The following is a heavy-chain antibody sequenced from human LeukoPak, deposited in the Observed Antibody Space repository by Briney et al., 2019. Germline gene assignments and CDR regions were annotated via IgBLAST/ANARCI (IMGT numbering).Heavy chain of an antibody. CDR2: IIPIFGTA. D-gene: IGHD6-6*01. CDR3: ARDEIYSSSSGTGY. V-gene: IGHV1-69*05. J-gene: IGHJ4*02. Sequence: EASVKVSCKASGGTFSSYAISWVRQAPGQGLEWMGGIIPIFGTANYAQKFQGRVTMTRDTSTSTVYMELSSLRSEDTAVYYCARDEIYSSSSGTGYWGQGTLVTVSS. CDR1: GGTFSSYA.